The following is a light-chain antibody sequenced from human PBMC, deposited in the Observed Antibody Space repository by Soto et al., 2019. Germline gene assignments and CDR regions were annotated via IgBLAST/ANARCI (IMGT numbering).Light chain of an antibody. CDR3: SSYTTSNTRQIV. CDR1: SSDVGGYTY. V-gene: IGLV2-14*01. J-gene: IGLJ1*01. Sequence: QSALTQPASVSGSPGQAITISCTGTSSDVGGYTYVSWYQQHPGKAPKFIIYDVGNRPSGVSNRFSGSKSGNTASLTISGLQAEDEADYYCSSYTTSNTRQIVFGTGTKLTVL. CDR2: DVG.